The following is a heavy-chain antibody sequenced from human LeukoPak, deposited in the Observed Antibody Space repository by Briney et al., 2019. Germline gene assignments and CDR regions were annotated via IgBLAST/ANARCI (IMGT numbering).Heavy chain of an antibody. D-gene: IGHD3-3*01. CDR3: AREGYDSL. J-gene: IGHJ4*02. CDR1: GGSISSGNYC. Sequence: PSQTLSLTCTVSGGSISSGNYCWSWIRQPAGKGLEWIGHIYTSGSTNYNPSLKSRVTISVDTSKNQFSLKLSSLTAADTAVYYCAREGYDSLWGQGTLVTVSS. CDR2: IYTSGST. V-gene: IGHV4-61*09.